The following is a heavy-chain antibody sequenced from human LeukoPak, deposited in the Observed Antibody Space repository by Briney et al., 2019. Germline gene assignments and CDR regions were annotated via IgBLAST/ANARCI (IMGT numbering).Heavy chain of an antibody. CDR2: INSDGSST. Sequence: ETLSLTCTVSGGSISNYYWSWIRQPPGKGLEWVSRINSDGSSTSYADSVKGRFTISRDNAKNTLYLQMNSLRAEDTAVYYCARVLSGSYDWFDPWGQGTLVTVSS. CDR3: ARVLSGSYDWFDP. D-gene: IGHD1-26*01. V-gene: IGHV3-74*01. J-gene: IGHJ5*02. CDR1: GGSISNYY.